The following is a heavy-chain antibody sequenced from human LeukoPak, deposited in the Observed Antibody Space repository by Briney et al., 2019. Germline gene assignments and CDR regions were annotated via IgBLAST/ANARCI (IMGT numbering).Heavy chain of an antibody. D-gene: IGHD6-6*01. CDR3: ARLTRLSTSPDRYYLDY. J-gene: IGHJ4*02. CDR2: IYPNNGAT. CDR1: GYTFSGSGWY. V-gene: IGHV1-2*02. Sequence: ASVKVSCKASGYTFSGSGWYLYWLRQAPGQGLECLGWIYPNNGATSYAQKFQGRVAMTRDTSVSTAYMELSRLRPDDSAVYYCARLTRLSTSPDRYYLDYWGQGTLVTVSS.